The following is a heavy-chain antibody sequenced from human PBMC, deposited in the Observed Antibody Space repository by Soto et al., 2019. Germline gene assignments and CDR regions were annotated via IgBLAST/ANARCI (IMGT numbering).Heavy chain of an antibody. CDR2: IRSKAYGGTT. J-gene: IGHJ5*02. CDR3: TRDLVFGVVMPTGYNWFDP. Sequence: PGGSLRLSCTASGFTFGDYAMSWFRQAPGKGLEWGGFIRSKAYGGTTEYAASVKGRFTISRDDSKSIAYLQMNSLKTEDTAVYYCTRDLVFGVVMPTGYNWFDPWGQGPLVTVSS. D-gene: IGHD3-3*01. CDR1: GFTFGDYA. V-gene: IGHV3-49*03.